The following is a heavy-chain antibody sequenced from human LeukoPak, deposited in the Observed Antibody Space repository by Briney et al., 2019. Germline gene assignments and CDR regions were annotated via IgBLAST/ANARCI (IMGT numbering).Heavy chain of an antibody. CDR2: MNPNSGNS. CDR3: ARKVVGRRWLPSDY. Sequence: ASVKVSCKASGYTFTSYAMNWVRQAPGQGLEWMGWMNPNSGNSGYAQKFQGRVTMTRNTSTSTAYMELSSLRSDDTAVYYCARKVVGRRWLPSDYWGQGTLVTVSS. CDR1: GYTFTSYA. J-gene: IGHJ4*02. D-gene: IGHD5-24*01. V-gene: IGHV1-8*02.